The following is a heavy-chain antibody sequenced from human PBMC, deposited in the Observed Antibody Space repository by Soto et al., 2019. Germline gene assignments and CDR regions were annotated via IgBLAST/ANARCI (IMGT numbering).Heavy chain of an antibody. CDR3: AESGGISTTAYYYYGMDV. D-gene: IGHD1-1*01. Sequence: QVQLVESGGGVVQPGRSLRLSCAASGFTFSSYAMHWVRQAPGKGLEWVAVISYDGSNKYYADSVKGRFTISRDNSKNTXXLQMNSLRAEDTAVYYCAESGGISTTAYYYYGMDVWGQGTTVTVSS. V-gene: IGHV3-30-3*01. CDR1: GFTFSSYA. J-gene: IGHJ6*02. CDR2: ISYDGSNK.